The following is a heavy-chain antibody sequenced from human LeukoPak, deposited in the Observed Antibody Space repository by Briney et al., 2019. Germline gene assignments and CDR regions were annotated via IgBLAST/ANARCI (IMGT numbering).Heavy chain of an antibody. J-gene: IGHJ3*02. CDR1: GFSFSTYE. V-gene: IGHV3-48*03. CDR3: ARDRDVDYGNDGFDI. CDR2: ISASGQTI. Sequence: PGGSLRLSCAASGFSFSTYEFHWVRHAPGKGLEWVSYISASGQTIYYADSVRGRFTISRDSAKNSLYLQMNSLGAEDTAVYHCARDRDVDYGNDGFDIWGQGTTVTVSS. D-gene: IGHD4/OR15-4a*01.